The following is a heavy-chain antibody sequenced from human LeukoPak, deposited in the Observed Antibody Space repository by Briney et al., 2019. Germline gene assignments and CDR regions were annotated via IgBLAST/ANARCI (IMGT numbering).Heavy chain of an antibody. Sequence: SETLSLTCVLYGGSSTNYFWSWIRQPPGKGLEWIGEINRSASTNYNPSLKSRVTMSVDTSKNQFSLKLSSVTAADTAVYYCARVRYSDSSVLTRKRSYYFDYWGQGTLVTVSS. CDR2: INRSAST. CDR3: ARVRYSDSSVLTRKRSYYFDY. J-gene: IGHJ4*02. CDR1: GGSSTNYF. D-gene: IGHD3-22*01. V-gene: IGHV4-34*01.